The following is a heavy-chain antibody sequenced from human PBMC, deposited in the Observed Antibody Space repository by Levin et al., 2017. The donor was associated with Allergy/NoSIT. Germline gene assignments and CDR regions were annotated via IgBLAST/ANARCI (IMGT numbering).Heavy chain of an antibody. Sequence: SCTVSGDSISTSNYYWGWIRQPPGKGLEWIGTIYYSGSSYYNPSLKSRVTMSVDTSKNQFSLNLNSVTAADTAIYYCARHARGYCKSSSCHTDYWGQGTLVTVSS. CDR3: ARHARGYCKSSSCHTDY. V-gene: IGHV4-39*01. D-gene: IGHD2-2*02. CDR2: IYYSGSS. CDR1: GDSISTSNYY. J-gene: IGHJ4*02.